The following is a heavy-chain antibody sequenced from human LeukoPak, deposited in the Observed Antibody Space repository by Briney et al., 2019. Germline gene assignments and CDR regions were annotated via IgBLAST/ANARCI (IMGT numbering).Heavy chain of an antibody. J-gene: IGHJ4*02. CDR3: ARGSRELYYFDY. V-gene: IGHV1-46*01. Sequence: ASVKVSCKASAYTFTNYYLHWVRQAPGQGLEWMGIINPSGGSTSYAQKFQGRVTMTRDTSTSTVYMELSSLRSEDTAVYYCARGSRELYYFDYWGQGTLVTVSS. CDR2: INPSGGST. CDR1: AYTFTNYY. D-gene: IGHD1-7*01.